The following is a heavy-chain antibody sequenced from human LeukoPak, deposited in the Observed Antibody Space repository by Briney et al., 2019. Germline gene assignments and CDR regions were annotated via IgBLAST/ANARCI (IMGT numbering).Heavy chain of an antibody. CDR1: GGPFSGYY. Sequence: SETLSLTRAVYGGPFSGYYWSWIRQPPGKGLEWIGEINHSGSTNYNPSLKSRVTISVDTSKNQFSLKLSSVTAADTAVYYCARGRYCSSTSCFFDYWGQGTLITVSS. V-gene: IGHV4-34*01. J-gene: IGHJ4*02. CDR3: ARGRYCSSTSCFFDY. D-gene: IGHD2-2*01. CDR2: INHSGST.